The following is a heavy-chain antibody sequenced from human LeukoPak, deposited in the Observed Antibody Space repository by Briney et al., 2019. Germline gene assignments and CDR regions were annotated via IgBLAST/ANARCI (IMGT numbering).Heavy chain of an antibody. CDR3: ARVGGTNYYYYGMDV. Sequence: SETLSLTCTVSGGPISSYYWSWIRQPPGKGLEWIGYIYDSGSTNYNPSLKSRVTISVDTSKNQFSLKLSSVTAADTAVYYCARVGGTNYYYYGMDVWGQGTTVTVSS. CDR1: GGPISSYY. D-gene: IGHD1-1*01. J-gene: IGHJ6*02. CDR2: IYDSGST. V-gene: IGHV4-59*01.